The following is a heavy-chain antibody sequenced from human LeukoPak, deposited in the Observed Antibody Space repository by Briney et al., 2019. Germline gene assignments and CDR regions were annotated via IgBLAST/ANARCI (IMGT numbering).Heavy chain of an antibody. CDR1: GYTFTSYG. V-gene: IGHV1-18*01. CDR3: AREGPGWQWHGNWFDP. Sequence: EASVKVSCKASGYTFTSYGISWVRQAPGQGLEWMGWIRGYSGNTNYAQKLQGRATMTTDTSTSTAYMELRSLRSDDTAVYYCAREGPGWQWHGNWFDPWGQGTLVTVSS. CDR2: IRGYSGNT. J-gene: IGHJ5*02. D-gene: IGHD6-19*01.